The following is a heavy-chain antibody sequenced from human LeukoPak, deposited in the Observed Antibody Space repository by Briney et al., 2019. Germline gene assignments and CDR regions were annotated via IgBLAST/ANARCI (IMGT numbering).Heavy chain of an antibody. CDR2: VNHSGYT. J-gene: IGHJ4*02. D-gene: IGHD1/OR15-1a*01. CDR3: ARGGRDTNNEREYDH. Sequence: SETLSLTCGVSGTSFTSYYWSWIRQTPGKGLEWIGEVNHSGYTNMNPSLKSRVTISVDTSKNQFSLKLSSVTAADTAVYYCARGGRDTNNEREYDHWGQGTRVTVSS. CDR1: GTSFTSYY. V-gene: IGHV4-34*01.